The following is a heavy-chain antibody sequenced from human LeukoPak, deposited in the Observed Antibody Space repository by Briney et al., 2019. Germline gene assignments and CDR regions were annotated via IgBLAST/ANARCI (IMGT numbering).Heavy chain of an antibody. CDR2: ITGDGSGA. CDR3: ARFAVTTAGDY. Sequence: GGSLRLSCAASGFTFSSYWMHWVRQAPGKGLVWVSRITGDGSGANYADSVEGRFTISRDNAKNTLYLQMNSLRAEDTAVYYCARFAVTTAGDYWGQGTLVTVSS. D-gene: IGHD1-1*01. CDR1: GFTFSSYW. V-gene: IGHV3-74*01. J-gene: IGHJ4*02.